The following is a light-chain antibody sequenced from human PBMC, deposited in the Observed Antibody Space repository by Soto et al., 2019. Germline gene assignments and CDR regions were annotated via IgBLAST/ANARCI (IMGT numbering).Light chain of an antibody. V-gene: IGKV3-20*01. J-gene: IGKJ1*01. CDR3: QQYSSSPET. Sequence: EIVLTQSPGTLSLPPGERATLSCRASQSLTTRNLAWYQHIPDQAPRLLIYGASSRATGIPDRFSGSGSGTDFTLSVSGLEPEDFAVYYCQQYSSSPETFGQGTKVDIK. CDR1: QSLTTRN. CDR2: GAS.